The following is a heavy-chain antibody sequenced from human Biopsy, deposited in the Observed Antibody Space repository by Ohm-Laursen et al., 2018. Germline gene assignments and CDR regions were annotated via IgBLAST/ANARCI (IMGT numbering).Heavy chain of an antibody. D-gene: IGHD6-13*01. Sequence: GTLSLTCTVYGATFSDYYWSWIRQPPGKGLEWIGQINQSGETKYNPSLQSRVTISAEVSKNQFSLILSSMTAADTAVYYCAREPRIAAVAYFDPWGQGTLVTVSS. J-gene: IGHJ5*02. V-gene: IGHV4-34*01. CDR2: INQSGET. CDR1: GATFSDYY. CDR3: AREPRIAAVAYFDP.